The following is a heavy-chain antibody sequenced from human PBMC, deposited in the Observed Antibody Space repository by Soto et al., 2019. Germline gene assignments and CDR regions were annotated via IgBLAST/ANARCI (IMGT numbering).Heavy chain of an antibody. D-gene: IGHD3-22*01. CDR1: GGSISSSNW. V-gene: IGHV4-4*02. CDR3: STMAYDTNGYYRFDP. Sequence: SETLSLTCAVSGGSISSSNWWSWVRQPPGKGLEWIGEIYHRGSTNYNPPLKSQXXISVDKSKNQFSLKLSSVTAADTAMYYCSTMAYDTNGYYRFDPCGQGTLVTVSS. J-gene: IGHJ5*01. CDR2: IYHRGST.